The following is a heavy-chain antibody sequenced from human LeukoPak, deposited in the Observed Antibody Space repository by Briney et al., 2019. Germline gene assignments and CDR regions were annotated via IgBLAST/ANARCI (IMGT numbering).Heavy chain of an antibody. J-gene: IGHJ3*02. Sequence: ASVKVSCKASGYTFTGYYMHWVRQAPGQGLEWMGWINPNSGGTNYAQKFQGRVTMTRDTSISTAYMELSRLRSDDTAVYYCARTHYYDSSGRTDAFDIWGQGTMVTVSS. V-gene: IGHV1-2*02. CDR2: INPNSGGT. CDR3: ARTHYYDSSGRTDAFDI. D-gene: IGHD3-22*01. CDR1: GYTFTGYY.